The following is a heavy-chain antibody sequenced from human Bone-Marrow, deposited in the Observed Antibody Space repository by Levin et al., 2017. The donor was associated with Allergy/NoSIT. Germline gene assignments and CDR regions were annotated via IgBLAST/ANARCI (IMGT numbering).Heavy chain of an antibody. V-gene: IGHV3-23*01. J-gene: IGHJ4*02. D-gene: IGHD2-2*03. Sequence: GGSLRLSCAASGFTFGNYVMGWVRQAPGKGLEWVSSITGTGTATYYADSVKGRFTISRDNSKNTLYLQMSSLRAEDTAMYYCGNGDCSVSNCPDIEYWGQGTLVTVSS. CDR1: GFTFGNYV. CDR2: ITGTGTAT. CDR3: GNGDCSVSNCPDIEY.